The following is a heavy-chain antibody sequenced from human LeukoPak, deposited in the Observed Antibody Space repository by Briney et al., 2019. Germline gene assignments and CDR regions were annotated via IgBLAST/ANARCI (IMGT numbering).Heavy chain of an antibody. Sequence: PGGSLRLSCAASGFTVSSNYMSWVRQAPGKGLEWVSVIYSGGSTYYADSVKGRFTISRDNSKNTLYLQMNSLRAEDTAVYYCARVSYDILTGYYSANWFDPWGQGTLVTVSS. CDR3: ARVSYDILTGYYSANWFDP. CDR2: IYSGGST. CDR1: GFTVSSNY. V-gene: IGHV3-53*01. D-gene: IGHD3-9*01. J-gene: IGHJ5*02.